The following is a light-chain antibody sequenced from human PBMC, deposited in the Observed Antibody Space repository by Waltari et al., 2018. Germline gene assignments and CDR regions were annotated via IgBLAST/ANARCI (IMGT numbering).Light chain of an antibody. CDR3: QHYKNFPLT. J-gene: IGKJ4*01. CDR2: DAA. V-gene: IGKV1-5*01. Sequence: DVQMTQSPSTLSASVGDRVTITCRASEDINTWLAWYQQKPGKAPKLLISDAASLKSGVPSRFSGSGSRTDFTLTITSMQPDDFATYYCQHYKNFPLTFGGGTNVEV. CDR1: EDINTW.